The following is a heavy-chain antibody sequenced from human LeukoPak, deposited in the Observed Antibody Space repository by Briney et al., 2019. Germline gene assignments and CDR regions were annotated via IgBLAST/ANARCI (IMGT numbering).Heavy chain of an antibody. CDR2: ISLNSGSI. J-gene: IGHJ4*02. CDR3: AKVMEYCGGDCYSGFDY. CDR1: GFTFADYA. V-gene: IGHV3-9*01. D-gene: IGHD2-21*02. Sequence: PGRSLRLSCAASGFTFADYAMHWVRQAPGKGLEWVSGISLNSGSIGYADSVKGRFTISRDNAKNSLYLQMNSLRAEDTALYYCAKVMEYCGGDCYSGFDYWGQGPLVTVSS.